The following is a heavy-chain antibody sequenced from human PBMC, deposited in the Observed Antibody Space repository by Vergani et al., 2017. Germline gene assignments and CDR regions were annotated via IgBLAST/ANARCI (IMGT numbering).Heavy chain of an antibody. Sequence: EVQLLESGGNLIQPGGSLRVSCAVSGFTFSSYAMNWVRQAQGKGLEWVSLISSRGDNTYYADSVKGRFTISRDNSKNILYLQMNSLRAEDTAVYYCTNEQRTWDPRYAFDIWGHGTMVTVSS. CDR1: GFTFSSYA. D-gene: IGHD1-26*01. J-gene: IGHJ3*02. CDR3: TNEQRTWDPRYAFDI. CDR2: ISSRGDNT. V-gene: IGHV3-23*01.